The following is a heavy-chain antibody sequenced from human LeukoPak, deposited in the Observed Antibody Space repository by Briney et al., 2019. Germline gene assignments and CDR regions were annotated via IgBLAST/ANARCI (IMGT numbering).Heavy chain of an antibody. CDR1: GFTFSNYW. Sequence: PGGSLRLSCAASGFTFSNYWMHWVRQAPGKGLVWVSRINSDGGGTDYADSVKGRFTISRDNAKNTLFLEMNNLRAEDTAVYCCATIAVTTALDYWGQGVLVAVSS. CDR2: INSDGGGT. J-gene: IGHJ4*02. V-gene: IGHV3-74*01. D-gene: IGHD6-19*01. CDR3: ATIAVTTALDY.